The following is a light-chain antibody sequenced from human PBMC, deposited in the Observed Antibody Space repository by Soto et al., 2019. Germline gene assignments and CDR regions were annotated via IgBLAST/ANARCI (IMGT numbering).Light chain of an antibody. V-gene: IGKV1-5*03. CDR2: KAF. Sequence: DIQMTQSPSSLSSSVVDRVTFTCRASQSISNWLAWYQQKPGKAPEILIYKAFTLESGVPSRFRVSGSGTEFTLAISSLQADAFAIYYCQQYNGYRLAFGGGTKVEIK. CDR3: QQYNGYRLA. CDR1: QSISNW. J-gene: IGKJ4*01.